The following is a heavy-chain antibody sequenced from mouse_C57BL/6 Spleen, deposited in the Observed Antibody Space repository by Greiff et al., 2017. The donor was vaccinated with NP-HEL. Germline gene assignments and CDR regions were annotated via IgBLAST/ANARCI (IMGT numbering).Heavy chain of an antibody. D-gene: IGHD2-2*01. CDR2: ISDGGSYT. J-gene: IGHJ4*01. CDR1: GFTFSSYA. V-gene: IGHV5-4*01. CDR3: ARGGGYDGFYYAMDY. Sequence: EVQGVESGGGLVKPGGSLKLSCAASGFTFSSYAMSWVRQTPEKRLEWVATISDGGSYTYYPDNVKGRFTISRDNAKNNLYLQMSHLKSEDTAMYYCARGGGYDGFYYAMDYWGQGTSVTVSS.